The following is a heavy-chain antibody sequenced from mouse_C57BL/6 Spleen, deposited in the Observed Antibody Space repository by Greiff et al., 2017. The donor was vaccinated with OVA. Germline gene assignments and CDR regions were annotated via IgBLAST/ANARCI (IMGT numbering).Heavy chain of an antibody. CDR3: ARSGLLFEY. D-gene: IGHD2-3*01. CDR1: GYTFTSYW. J-gene: IGHJ2*01. V-gene: IGHV1-69*01. Sequence: QVQLQQPGAELVMPGASVKLSCKASGYTFTSYWMHWVKQRPGQGLEWIGEIDPSDSYTNYNQKFKGKSTLTVDKSSSTAYMQLSSLTAEDSAVYYCARSGLLFEYWGKGTTLTVSS. CDR2: IDPSDSYT.